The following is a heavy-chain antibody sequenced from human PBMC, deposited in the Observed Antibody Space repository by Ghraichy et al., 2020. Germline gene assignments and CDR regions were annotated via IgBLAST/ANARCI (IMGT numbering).Heavy chain of an antibody. D-gene: IGHD2-2*01. CDR1: GGSISSYY. J-gene: IGHJ4*02. CDR2: IYYSGST. Sequence: SETLSLTCTVSGGSISSYYWSWVRQPPGKGLEWIGYIYYSGSTNYNPSLKSRVTISVDTSKNQSSLKLSSVTTADTAVYYCARVWANDSVVVPAYQYAYYFDYGGQGTLVTVSS. CDR3: ARVWANDSVVVPAYQYAYYFDY. V-gene: IGHV4-59*01.